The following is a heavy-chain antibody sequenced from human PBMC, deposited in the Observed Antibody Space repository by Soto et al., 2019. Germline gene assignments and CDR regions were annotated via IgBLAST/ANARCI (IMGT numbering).Heavy chain of an antibody. J-gene: IGHJ4*02. CDR2: INTDGSST. CDR3: ARGGLGSFLLDY. CDR1: GFTFSSYW. D-gene: IGHD3-10*01. Sequence: VQLVESGGGSVQPGGSLTVSCVASGFTFSSYWVHWVRQVPGKGLVWVSRINTDGSSTNYADSVKGRFAISRDNAKNTVYLQMNSLRAEDTAVYYCARGGLGSFLLDYWGQGTLVTVSS. V-gene: IGHV3-74*01.